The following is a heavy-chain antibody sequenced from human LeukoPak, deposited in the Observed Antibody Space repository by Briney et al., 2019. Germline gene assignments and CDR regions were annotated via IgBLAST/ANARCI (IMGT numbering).Heavy chain of an antibody. CDR2: ISGSGDST. V-gene: IGHV3-23*01. J-gene: IGHJ5*02. CDR3: ANCGGSCYDWFDP. Sequence: GGSLRLSCAASGFTFSSYAMSWVRQAPGKGLEWVSAISGSGDSTYYADSVKGRFTISRDNSKNTLYLQMNSLRAEDTAVYYCANCGGSCYDWFDPWGQGTLVTVSS. D-gene: IGHD2-15*01. CDR1: GFTFSSYA.